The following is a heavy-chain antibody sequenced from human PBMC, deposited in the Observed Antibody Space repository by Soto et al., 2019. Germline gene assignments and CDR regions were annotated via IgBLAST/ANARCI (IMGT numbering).Heavy chain of an antibody. V-gene: IGHV1-69*01. CDR1: GGTFSSYA. D-gene: IGHD4-17*01. CDR3: ASPDYGGNSMPPEN. CDR2: IIPIFGTA. J-gene: IGHJ4*02. Sequence: QVQLVQSGAEVKKPGSSVKVSCKASGGTFSSYAISWARQGPGQGLEWMGGIIPIFGTANYAQKFQGRVTITADESTSTAYMELSSLRSEDTAVYYCASPDYGGNSMPPENWGQGTLVTVSS.